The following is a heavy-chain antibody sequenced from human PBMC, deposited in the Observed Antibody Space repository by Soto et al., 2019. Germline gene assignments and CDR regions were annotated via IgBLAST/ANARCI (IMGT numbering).Heavy chain of an antibody. Sequence: GGSLRLSCAASGFTFSSYAMSWVRQAPGKGLEWVSAISGSGGSTYYADSVKGRFTISRDNSKNTLYLQMNSLRAEDTAVYYCAKVGTGNSGYEPYYFDYWGQGTLVTVSS. CDR1: GFTFSSYA. J-gene: IGHJ4*02. V-gene: IGHV3-23*01. D-gene: IGHD5-12*01. CDR2: ISGSGGST. CDR3: AKVGTGNSGYEPYYFDY.